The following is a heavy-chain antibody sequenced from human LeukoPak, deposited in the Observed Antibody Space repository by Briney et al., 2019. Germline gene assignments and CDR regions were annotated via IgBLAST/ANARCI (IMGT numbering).Heavy chain of an antibody. CDR2: IYSGGST. CDR3: ASRSSGYEYPTSWYFDY. Sequence: GRSLRLSCAASGFTVSSNYMSWVRNPPGKGLEWVSVIYSGGSTYYADSVTGRFTVSRDNSKNTLYRQMNSLRAEDTAVYYCASRSSGYEYPTSWYFDYWGHGTLVTVSS. J-gene: IGHJ4*01. V-gene: IGHV3-66*02. D-gene: IGHD5-12*01. CDR1: GFTVSSNY.